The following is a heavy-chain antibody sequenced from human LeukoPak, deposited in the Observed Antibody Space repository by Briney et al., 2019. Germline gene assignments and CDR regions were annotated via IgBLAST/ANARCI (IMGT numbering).Heavy chain of an antibody. CDR2: IYYSGST. Sequence: PSQTLSLTCTVSGGSISSYYWGWIRQPPGKGLEWIGSIYYSGSTYYNPSLKSRVTISVDTSKNQFSLKLSSVTAADTAVYYCAGADSSGYYLNWFDPWGQGTLVTVSS. J-gene: IGHJ5*02. CDR3: AGADSSGYYLNWFDP. CDR1: GGSISSYY. V-gene: IGHV4-39*01. D-gene: IGHD3-22*01.